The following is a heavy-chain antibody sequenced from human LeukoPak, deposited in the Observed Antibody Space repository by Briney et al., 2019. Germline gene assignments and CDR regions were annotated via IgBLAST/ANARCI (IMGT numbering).Heavy chain of an antibody. CDR3: AREYGDLDY. D-gene: IGHD4-17*01. CDR1: GGSISGFY. J-gene: IGHJ4*02. V-gene: IGHV4-4*07. Sequence: SETLSLTCTVSGGSISGFYWSWIRQPAGKGLEWIGRINPSGGTNYNPSLKSRVTMSTDTSSNKFSLNQRSVTAADTAVYYCAREYGDLDYWGRGTLVTVSS. CDR2: INPSGGT.